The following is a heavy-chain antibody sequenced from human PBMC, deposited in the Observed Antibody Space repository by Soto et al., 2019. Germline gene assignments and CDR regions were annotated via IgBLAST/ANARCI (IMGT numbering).Heavy chain of an antibody. CDR2: INPSNGDI. V-gene: IGHV1-46*03. CDR3: GREFSGGLRDY. Sequence: QVQLVQSGAEMMKPGASVKLSCKASGYTFISYHLHWVRQAPGQGLEWMGIINPSNGDIVYAQKFLGRITMTRDTSTNTVHMDLSSLGSEDTAIYYCGREFSGGLRDYWGQGTLLAVSS. D-gene: IGHD3-16*01. CDR1: GYTFISYH. J-gene: IGHJ4*02.